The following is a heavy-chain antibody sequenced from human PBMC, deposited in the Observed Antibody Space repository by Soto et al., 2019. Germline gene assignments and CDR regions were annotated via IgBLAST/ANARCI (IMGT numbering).Heavy chain of an antibody. CDR1: GGSISSYY. J-gene: IGHJ6*04. CDR3: ARQRYDILTGYSNYGMDV. V-gene: IGHV4-59*08. D-gene: IGHD3-9*01. CDR2: IYYSGST. Sequence: SETLSLTCTVSGGSISSYYWTWIRQPPGKGLEWIGYIYYSGSTNYNPSLKSRVTISVDTSKNQFSLKLSSVTAADTAVYYCARQRYDILTGYSNYGMDVWGKGTTVT.